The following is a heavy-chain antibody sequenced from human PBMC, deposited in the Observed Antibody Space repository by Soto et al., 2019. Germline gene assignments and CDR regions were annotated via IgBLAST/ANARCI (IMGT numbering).Heavy chain of an antibody. CDR1: GFTFSSYA. CDR3: ARDMFGGYPSDY. CDR2: IKQDGSEK. V-gene: IGHV3-7*01. J-gene: IGHJ4*02. Sequence: EVQLLESGGGLVQPGGSLRLSCAASGFTFSSYAMSWVRQAPGKGLEWVANIKQDGSEKYYVDSVKGRFTISRDNAKNSLYLQMKSLRAEDTAVYYCARDMFGGYPSDYWGQGTLVTVSS. D-gene: IGHD5-12*01.